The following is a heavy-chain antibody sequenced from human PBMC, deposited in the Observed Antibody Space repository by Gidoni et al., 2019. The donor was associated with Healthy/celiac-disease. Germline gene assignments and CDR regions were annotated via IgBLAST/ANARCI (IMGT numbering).Heavy chain of an antibody. CDR3: TREIGYYYGSGKPNNYYYGMDV. Sequence: EVQLVESGGGLVKPGRSLSLSCTASGFTFGDYAMSWFRRAPGKGLEWVGFMRSKAYGGTTEYAASVKGRFTISRDDSKSIAYLQMNSLKTEDTAVYYCTREIGYYYGSGKPNNYYYGMDVWGQGTTVTVSS. V-gene: IGHV3-49*05. J-gene: IGHJ6*02. D-gene: IGHD3-10*01. CDR2: MRSKAYGGTT. CDR1: GFTFGDYA.